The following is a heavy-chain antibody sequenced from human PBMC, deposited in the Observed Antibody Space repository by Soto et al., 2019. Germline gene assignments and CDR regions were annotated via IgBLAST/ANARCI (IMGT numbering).Heavy chain of an antibody. CDR2: IHDSGIT. V-gene: IGHV4-61*08. D-gene: IGHD2-15*01. Sequence: PSETLSLTCTVSGASISSDDSYWNWIRQRPWKGLEWFGYIHDSGITDYNPSLKSRVTISVDTSEHQFSLKLSSVTAAYTAVYYSGTNWKGCFVPLGXETLVTVSS. J-gene: IGHJ5*02. CDR1: GASISSDDSY. CDR3: GTNWKGCFVP.